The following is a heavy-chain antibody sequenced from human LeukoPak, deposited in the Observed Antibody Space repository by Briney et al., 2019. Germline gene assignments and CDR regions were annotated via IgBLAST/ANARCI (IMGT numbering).Heavy chain of an antibody. CDR1: GYTFTGYY. D-gene: IGHD6-13*01. Sequence: SVKVSCKASGYTFTGYYMQWVRQAPGPGLEWMGRINPNSGGTNYAQKFQGRVTMTRDTSISTAYMELSRLRSDDTAVYYCARAGYSSSWYWFDPWGQGTLVTVSS. CDR2: INPNSGGT. V-gene: IGHV1-2*06. CDR3: ARAGYSSSWYWFDP. J-gene: IGHJ5*02.